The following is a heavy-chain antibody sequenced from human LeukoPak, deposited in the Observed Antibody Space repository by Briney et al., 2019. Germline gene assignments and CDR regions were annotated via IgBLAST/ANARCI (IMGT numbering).Heavy chain of an antibody. J-gene: IGHJ4*02. CDR1: SDSISNYY. V-gene: IGHV4-59*01. Sequence: KPSGTLSLTCTVSSDSISNYYWSWIRQPPGEGLEWIGYIYYSGSNNYNPSLKSRITISLNTSKNQFSLKLTSVAAADTAVYYCARTPLLDYWGQGTLVTVSS. CDR2: IYYSGSN. CDR3: ARTPLLDY.